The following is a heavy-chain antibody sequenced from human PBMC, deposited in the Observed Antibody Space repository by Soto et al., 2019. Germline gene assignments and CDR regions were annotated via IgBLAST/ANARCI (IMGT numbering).Heavy chain of an antibody. CDR3: ARNGTYSSSLSQYSGMDV. CDR2: IVPMFGTA. D-gene: IGHD6-6*01. CDR1: GGTFANFI. V-gene: IGHV1-69*13. J-gene: IGHJ6*02. Sequence: SVKVSCKASGGTFANFIMNWVRQTPGQGLEWMGGIVPMFGTATYAEKFKGRVTISATESTSTAYMELTSLRSEDTAVYYCARNGTYSSSLSQYSGMDVWGQGTTVTVSS.